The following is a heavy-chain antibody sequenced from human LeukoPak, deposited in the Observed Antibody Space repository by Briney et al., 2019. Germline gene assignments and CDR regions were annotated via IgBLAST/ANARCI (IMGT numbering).Heavy chain of an antibody. V-gene: IGHV1-2*02. Sequence: ASVKVSCKASGYTFTGYYMHWVRQAPGQGLEWMGWINPNSGGTNYAQKFQGRVTMTRDTSISTAYMELSRLRSDDTAVYYRARDTTVVLYYFDYWGQGTLVTVSS. D-gene: IGHD4-23*01. CDR3: ARDTTVVLYYFDY. CDR1: GYTFTGYY. J-gene: IGHJ4*02. CDR2: INPNSGGT.